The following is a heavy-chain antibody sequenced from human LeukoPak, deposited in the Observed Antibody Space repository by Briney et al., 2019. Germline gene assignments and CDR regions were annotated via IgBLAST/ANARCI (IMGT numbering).Heavy chain of an antibody. V-gene: IGHV4-59*08. CDR2: THYSGST. J-gene: IGHJ3*02. CDR3: ARGYGDNSGAFDI. Sequence: ASETLSLTCTVSGGSISPYYWSWIRQPPGKGLEWIGYTHYSGSTNYNPSLKSRVTISIDTSENRISLKLSSVAAADTAVYFCARGYGDNSGAFDIWGQGTLVTVSS. D-gene: IGHD4-23*01. CDR1: GGSISPYY.